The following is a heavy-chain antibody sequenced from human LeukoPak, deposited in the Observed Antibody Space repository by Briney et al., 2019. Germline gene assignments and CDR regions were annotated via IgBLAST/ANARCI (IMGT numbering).Heavy chain of an antibody. CDR2: IKQDGSEK. Sequence: GGSLRLSCAASGFTFSSYWMSWVRQAPGRGLEWVANIKQDGSEKYYVDSVKGRFTISRDNAKNSLYLQMNSLRAEDTAVYYCARASSWYGGDYYYYYMDVWGKGTTVTISS. V-gene: IGHV3-7*03. CDR1: GFTFSSYW. J-gene: IGHJ6*03. D-gene: IGHD6-13*01. CDR3: ARASSWYGGDYYYYYMDV.